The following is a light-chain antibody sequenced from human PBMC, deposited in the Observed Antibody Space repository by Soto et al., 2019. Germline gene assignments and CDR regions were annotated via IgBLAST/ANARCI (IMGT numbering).Light chain of an antibody. CDR2: NND. CDR1: SSNIGANP. V-gene: IGLV1-44*01. CDR3: EAWDDSICGAV. Sequence: QSVLTQPPSASGTPGQRVTISCSGSSSNIGANPINWYQQLPGTAPKLLIYNNDQRPSGVAYRFSASKSGTSASLAISGVQSEDEADYYSEAWDDSICGAVLGGGTNQTVL. J-gene: IGLJ2*01.